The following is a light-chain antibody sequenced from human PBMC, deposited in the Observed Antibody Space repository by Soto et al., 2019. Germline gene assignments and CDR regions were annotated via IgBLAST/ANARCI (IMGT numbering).Light chain of an antibody. V-gene: IGLV2-14*01. CDR2: EVS. Sequence: QSALTQPASVSGSPGQSITISCTGTSSDVGGYNYVSWYQQHPGKAPKLMIYEVSNRPSGVSNRFSGSKSGNTASLTISGLQAEDEADYYCSSYISSSYVFGTRTKVTVL. CDR3: SSYISSSYV. J-gene: IGLJ1*01. CDR1: SSDVGGYNY.